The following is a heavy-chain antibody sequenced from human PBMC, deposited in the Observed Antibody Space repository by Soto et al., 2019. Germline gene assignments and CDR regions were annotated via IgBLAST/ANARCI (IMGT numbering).Heavy chain of an antibody. CDR1: DYTFTSYG. CDR2: ISSYNGNT. J-gene: IGHJ4*02. V-gene: IGHV1-18*01. D-gene: IGHD3-9*01. CDR3: ARCDILTGYYTDTGFDY. Sequence: ASVKVSCKASDYTFTSYGISWVRQAPGQGLEWMGWISSYNGNTNYAQKLQGRVTMTTDTSTSTAYMELRSLRSDDTAVYYCARCDILTGYYTDTGFDYWGQGTLVTVS.